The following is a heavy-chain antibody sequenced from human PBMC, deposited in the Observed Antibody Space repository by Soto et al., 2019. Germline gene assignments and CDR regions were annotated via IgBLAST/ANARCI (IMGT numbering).Heavy chain of an antibody. D-gene: IGHD3-22*01. V-gene: IGHV1-18*01. CDR2: ISPFNGNT. CDR3: ARDQSFDRSYYYGIDV. Sequence: QVQLVQSGAEVKKPGASVKVSCKSSGYPFTHYGITWVRQAPGQGLEWMGWISPFNGNTNYGQTVQGRVTLTTDTYTSTVYMELRSLRSDDTAVYYCARDQSFDRSYYYGIDVWGQGTTVAVSS. CDR1: GYPFTHYG. J-gene: IGHJ6*02.